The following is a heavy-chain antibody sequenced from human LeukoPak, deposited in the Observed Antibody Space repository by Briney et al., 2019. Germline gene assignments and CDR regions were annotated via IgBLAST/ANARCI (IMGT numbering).Heavy chain of an antibody. V-gene: IGHV5-51*01. CDR3: ALTPKGGYSYGNYYFDY. CDR1: GYSFTSYW. J-gene: IGHJ4*02. D-gene: IGHD5-18*01. CDR2: IYPGDSDT. Sequence: GESLQISCKGSGYSFTSYWIGWVRQMPGKGLEWMGIIYPGDSDTRYSPSFQGQVTISADKSISTAYLQWSSLKASDTAMYYCALTPKGGYSYGNYYFDYWGQGTLVTVSS.